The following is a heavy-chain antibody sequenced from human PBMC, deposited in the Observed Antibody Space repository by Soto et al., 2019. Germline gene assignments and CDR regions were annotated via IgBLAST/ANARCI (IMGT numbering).Heavy chain of an antibody. CDR2: INHSGST. D-gene: IGHD6-19*01. J-gene: IGHJ5*02. V-gene: IGHV4-34*01. Sequence: ETLSLICAVYGGSFSGYYWSWIRQPPGKGLEWIGEINHSGSTNYNPSLKSRVTISVDTSKNQFSLKLSSVTAADTAVYYCARRYSSGWYGNWFDPWGQGTLDTVSS. CDR3: ARRYSSGWYGNWFDP. CDR1: GGSFSGYY.